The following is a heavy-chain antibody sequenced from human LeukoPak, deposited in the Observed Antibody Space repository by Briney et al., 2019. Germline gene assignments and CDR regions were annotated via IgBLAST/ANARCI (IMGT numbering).Heavy chain of an antibody. CDR3: ARPNITSYYDSRGYDAFDV. J-gene: IGHJ3*01. CDR1: GYRFNAYW. Sequence: GETLKISCKGSGYRFNAYWIAWVRQMPGKGLEWMGIIYPDDSDTRYSPSFQGQVTISADKSVRTAYLQWSSLKASDTAMYYCARPNITSYYDSRGYDAFDVWGQGTMVTVSS. CDR2: IYPDDSDT. D-gene: IGHD3-22*01. V-gene: IGHV5-51*01.